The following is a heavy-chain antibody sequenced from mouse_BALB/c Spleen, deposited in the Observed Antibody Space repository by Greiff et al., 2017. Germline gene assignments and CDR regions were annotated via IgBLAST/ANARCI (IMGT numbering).Heavy chain of an antibody. CDR1: GYAFSSSW. J-gene: IGHJ2*01. Sequence: QVQLQQSGPELVKPGASVKISCKASGYAFSSSWMNWVKQRPGQGLEWIGRIYPGDGDTNYNGKFKGKATLTADKSSSTAYMQLSSLTSVDSAVYFCARSTMITTSLDYWGQGTTRTVSS. CDR2: IYPGDGDT. D-gene: IGHD2-4*01. V-gene: IGHV1-82*01. CDR3: ARSTMITTSLDY.